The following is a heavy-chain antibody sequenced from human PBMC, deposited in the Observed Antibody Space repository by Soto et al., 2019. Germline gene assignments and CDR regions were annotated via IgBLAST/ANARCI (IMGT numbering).Heavy chain of an antibody. CDR1: GGSISSGGYY. CDR2: IYYSGST. V-gene: IGHV4-31*03. D-gene: IGHD3-22*01. CDR3: ARGPIDYYDSSGYYPEFDY. J-gene: IGHJ4*02. Sequence: QVQLQESGPGLVKPSQTLSLTCTVSGGSISSGGYYWSWIRQHPGKGLEWIGYIYYSGSTYYNPSLMSRVTISVDTSKNQFSLKLSSVTAADTAVYYCARGPIDYYDSSGYYPEFDYWGQGTLVTVSS.